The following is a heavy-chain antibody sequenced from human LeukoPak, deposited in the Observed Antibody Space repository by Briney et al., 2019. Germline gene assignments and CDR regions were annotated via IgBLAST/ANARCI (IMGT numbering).Heavy chain of an antibody. CDR3: ARENHDSSGYYSYNWFDP. CDR1: GYTFTGYY. CDR2: INPNSGGT. Sequence: ASVKVSCKASGYTFTGYYMHWVRQAPGQGLEWMGWINPNSGGTNYAQKFQGRVTMTRDTFISTAYMELSRLRSDDTAVYYCARENHDSSGYYSYNWFDPWGQGTLVTVSS. J-gene: IGHJ5*02. V-gene: IGHV1-2*02. D-gene: IGHD3-22*01.